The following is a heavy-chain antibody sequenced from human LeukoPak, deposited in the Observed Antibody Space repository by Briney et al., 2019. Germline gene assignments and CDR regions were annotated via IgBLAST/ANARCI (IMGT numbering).Heavy chain of an antibody. CDR3: ARDHCGGDCYSNWFDP. D-gene: IGHD2-21*02. J-gene: IGHJ5*02. CDR1: GGSISSGSYY. V-gene: IGHV4-61*09. CDR2: NYTSGST. Sequence: SETLSLTCTVSGGSISSGSYYWSWIRPPAGQGLEWIGHNYTSGSTNYNTSIKSRVTISVDTSTNQFSLKLSSVTAADTAVYYCARDHCGGDCYSNWFDPWGQGTLVTVSS.